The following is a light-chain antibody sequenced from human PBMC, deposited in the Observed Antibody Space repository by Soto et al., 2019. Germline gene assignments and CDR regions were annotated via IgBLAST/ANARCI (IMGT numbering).Light chain of an antibody. J-gene: IGKJ1*01. Sequence: EIVLTQSPGTLSLSPGERATLSCRASQSVSNNYLAWYQQKPGQAPRLLIYGASTRASGIPARVSGSGSGTEFTLTISSLQSEDFAVYYCQQYNNWPWTFGQGTKVDIK. CDR3: QQYNNWPWT. V-gene: IGKV3-15*01. CDR2: GAS. CDR1: QSVSNN.